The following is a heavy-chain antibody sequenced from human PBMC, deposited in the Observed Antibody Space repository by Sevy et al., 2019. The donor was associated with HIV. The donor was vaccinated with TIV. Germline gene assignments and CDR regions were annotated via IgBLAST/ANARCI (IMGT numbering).Heavy chain of an antibody. V-gene: IGHV3-9*01. Sequence: GGSLRLSCAASVFTFDDYAMHWVRQAPGKGLEWVSGISWNSGSIGYADSVKGRFTISRDNAKNSLYLQMNTLRAEDTALYYCAKDRVVTTAAYYYYYMDVWGKGTTVTVSS. J-gene: IGHJ6*03. D-gene: IGHD4-4*01. CDR1: VFTFDDYA. CDR3: AKDRVVTTAAYYYYYMDV. CDR2: ISWNSGSI.